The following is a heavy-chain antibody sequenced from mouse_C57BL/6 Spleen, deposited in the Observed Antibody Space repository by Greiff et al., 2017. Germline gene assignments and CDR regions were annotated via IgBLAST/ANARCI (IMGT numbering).Heavy chain of an antibody. CDR2: INPYNGCT. V-gene: IGHV1-19*01. Sequence: EVQLQQSGPVLVKPGASVKMSCKASGYTFTDYYMNWVKQSHGKSLEWIGVINPYNGCTSYNQKFKGKATLTVDKSSSTAYMELNSLTSEDSAVYYCARGGPGAMDYWGQGTSVTVSS. CDR1: GYTFTDYY. D-gene: IGHD3-3*01. J-gene: IGHJ4*01. CDR3: ARGGPGAMDY.